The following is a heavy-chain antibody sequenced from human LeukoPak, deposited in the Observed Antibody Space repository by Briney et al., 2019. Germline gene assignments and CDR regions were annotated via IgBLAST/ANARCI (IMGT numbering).Heavy chain of an antibody. Sequence: ASVKVSCKASGYTFTNYGVSWVRQAPGQGLEWMGWIHTYNGHTNYAQKLQGRVTMTTDTSTSTAYMELSSLRSDDTAVYYCAREGSDTAHYNWFDPWGQGTLVTVSS. CDR1: GYTFTNYG. D-gene: IGHD5-18*01. CDR2: IHTYNGHT. V-gene: IGHV1-18*01. J-gene: IGHJ5*02. CDR3: AREGSDTAHYNWFDP.